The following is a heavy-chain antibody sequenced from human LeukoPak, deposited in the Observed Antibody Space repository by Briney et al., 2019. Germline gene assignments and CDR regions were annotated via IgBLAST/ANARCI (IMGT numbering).Heavy chain of an antibody. Sequence: GGSLRLSCAASGFTFSSYSMNWVRQAPGKGLEWVSSISSSSSYIYYADSVKGRFTISRDNAKNSLYLQMNSLRAEDTAVYYCARDHRTYYYDGSGYWGQGTLVTVSS. V-gene: IGHV3-21*01. J-gene: IGHJ4*02. CDR2: ISSSSSYI. CDR3: ARDHRTYYYDGSGY. D-gene: IGHD3-22*01. CDR1: GFTFSSYS.